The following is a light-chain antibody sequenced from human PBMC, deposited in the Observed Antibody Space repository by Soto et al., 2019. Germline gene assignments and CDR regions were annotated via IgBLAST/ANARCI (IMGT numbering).Light chain of an antibody. CDR3: NSQRSSGTRV. J-gene: IGLJ1*01. CDR2: EVS. V-gene: IGLV2-14*01. CDR1: SSDVGGYKH. Sequence: SALAQPASVSGSPGQSITISCTGTSSDVGGYKHVSWYQHHPGKAPKLMIYEVSNRPSGVSNRFSGSKSGYTASLTISGLQAEDEADYYCNSQRSSGTRVFGTGTKVTVL.